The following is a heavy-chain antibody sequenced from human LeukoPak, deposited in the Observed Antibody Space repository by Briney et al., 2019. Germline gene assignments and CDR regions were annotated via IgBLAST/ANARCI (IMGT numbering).Heavy chain of an antibody. CDR1: GGTVSSYA. J-gene: IGHJ4*02. CDR3: ARGSIVGATTPFDY. CDR2: IIPILGIA. Sequence: SVKVSCKASGGTVSSYAISWVRQAPGQGLEWMGRIIPILGIANYAQKFQGRVTITADKSTSTAYMELSSLRSEDTAVYYCARGSIVGATTPFDYWGQGTLVTVSS. D-gene: IGHD1-26*01. V-gene: IGHV1-69*04.